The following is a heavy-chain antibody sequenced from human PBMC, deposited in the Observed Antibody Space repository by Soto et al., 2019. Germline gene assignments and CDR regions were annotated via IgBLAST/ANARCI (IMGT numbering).Heavy chain of an antibody. J-gene: IGHJ6*02. CDR3: AKALVDTAMGIAPIASRYYYGMDV. CDR1: GFTFSSYG. CDR2: ISYDGSNK. Sequence: VGSLRLSCAASGFTFSSYGMHWVRQAPGKGLEWVAVISYDGSNKYYADSVKGRFTISRDNSKNTLYLQMNSLRAEDTAVYYCAKALVDTAMGIAPIASRYYYGMDVWGQGTTVTVSS. V-gene: IGHV3-30*18. D-gene: IGHD5-18*01.